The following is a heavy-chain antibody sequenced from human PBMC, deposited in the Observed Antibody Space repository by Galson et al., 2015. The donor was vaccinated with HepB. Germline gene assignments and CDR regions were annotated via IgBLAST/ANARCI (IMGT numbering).Heavy chain of an antibody. CDR2: ISSSSSYI. Sequence: SLRLSCAASGFTFSSYSMNWVRQAPGKGLEWVSSISSSSSYIYYADSVKGRFTISRDNAKNSLYPQMNSLRAEDTAVYYCARDLGDYYDSSGYYIFDYWGQGTLVTVSS. V-gene: IGHV3-21*01. CDR3: ARDLGDYYDSSGYYIFDY. J-gene: IGHJ4*02. CDR1: GFTFSSYS. D-gene: IGHD3-22*01.